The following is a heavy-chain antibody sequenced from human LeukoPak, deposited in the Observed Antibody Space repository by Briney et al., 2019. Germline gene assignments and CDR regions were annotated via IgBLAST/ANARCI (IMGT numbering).Heavy chain of an antibody. CDR2: ISSSSSYI. CDR1: GFTFSGYS. D-gene: IGHD3-3*01. Sequence: GGSLRLSCAASGFTFSGYSMNWFRQAPGKGLEWVSSISSSSSYIYYADSVKGRFTISRDNAKNSLYLQMNSLRAEDTAVYYCASPGYYDFWSAMYWGQGTLVTVSS. J-gene: IGHJ4*02. V-gene: IGHV3-21*01. CDR3: ASPGYYDFWSAMY.